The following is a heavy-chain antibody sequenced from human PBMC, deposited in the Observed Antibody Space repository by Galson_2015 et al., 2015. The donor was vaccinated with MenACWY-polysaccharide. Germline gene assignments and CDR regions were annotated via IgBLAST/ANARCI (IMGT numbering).Heavy chain of an antibody. Sequence: SETLSLTCAVYGGSFSGYYWSWIRQPPGKGLEWIGEINHSGSTNYNPSLKSRVTISVDTSKNQFSLKLSSVTAADTAVYYCAIRSSSWRKRNAFDIWGQGTMVTVSS. V-gene: IGHV4-34*01. J-gene: IGHJ3*02. CDR3: AIRSSSWRKRNAFDI. CDR1: GGSFSGYY. D-gene: IGHD6-13*01. CDR2: INHSGST.